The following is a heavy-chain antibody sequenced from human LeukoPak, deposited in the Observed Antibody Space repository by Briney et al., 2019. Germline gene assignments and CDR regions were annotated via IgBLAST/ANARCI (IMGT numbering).Heavy chain of an antibody. Sequence: QPGGSLRLSCAASGFSFTSYWMHWVRQAPGKGLVWVSHINNDGSTTSYADSVKGRFTISRDNAKNTLYLQMNSLRAEDTAVYYCARGLYSNHLVPWFDPWGQGTLVTVSS. J-gene: IGHJ5*02. CDR3: ARGLYSNHLVPWFDP. D-gene: IGHD4-11*01. CDR2: INNDGSTT. CDR1: GFSFTSYW. V-gene: IGHV3-74*01.